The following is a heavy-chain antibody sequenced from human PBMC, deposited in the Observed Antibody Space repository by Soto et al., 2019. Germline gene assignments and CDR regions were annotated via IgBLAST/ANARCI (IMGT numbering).Heavy chain of an antibody. CDR1: GGSIISGGYY. D-gene: IGHD3-22*01. J-gene: IGHJ4*02. CDR2: IYYSGST. V-gene: IGHV4-31*03. Sequence: TSETLSLTCTVSGGSIISGGYYWSCIRQHPGKGLEWIGYIYYSGSTYYNPSLKSRVTISVDTSKIQFSLKLSSVTAADTAVYYCARVVRSSGYLDYWGQGTLVTVSS. CDR3: ARVVRSSGYLDY.